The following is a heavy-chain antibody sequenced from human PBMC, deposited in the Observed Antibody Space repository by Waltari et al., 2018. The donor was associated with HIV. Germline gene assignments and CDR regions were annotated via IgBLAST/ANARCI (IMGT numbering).Heavy chain of an antibody. CDR3: TSSPRGGDFDY. V-gene: IGHV3-15*01. CDR2: IKSKTDGGTT. J-gene: IGHJ4*02. D-gene: IGHD3-16*01. CDR1: GFTFSTAW. Sequence: EVQLVESGGGLVKPGGSLRLACAASGFTFSTAWMRWVRQAPGKGLEWVGRIKSKTDGGTTDYAAPVKGRFTISRDDSKNTLYLQMNSLKTEDTAVYYCTSSPRGGDFDYWGQGTLVTVSS.